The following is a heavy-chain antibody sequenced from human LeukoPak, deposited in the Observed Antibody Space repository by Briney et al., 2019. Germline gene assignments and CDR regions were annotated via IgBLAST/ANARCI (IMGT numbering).Heavy chain of an antibody. CDR3: ARDSEMATTFGY. D-gene: IGHD5-24*01. CDR1: GFTFSSNY. J-gene: IGHJ4*02. V-gene: IGHV3-53*01. Sequence: GGSLRLSCAASGFTFSSNYMSWVRQAPGKGLEWVSVIYSGGSTYYADSVKRRFTISRDNSKNTVYLQMNSLRAEDTAVYYCARDSEMATTFGYWGQGTLVTVSS. CDR2: IYSGGST.